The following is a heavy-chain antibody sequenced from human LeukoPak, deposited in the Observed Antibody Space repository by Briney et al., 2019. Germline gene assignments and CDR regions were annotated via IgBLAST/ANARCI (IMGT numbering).Heavy chain of an antibody. V-gene: IGHV1-69*04. Sequence: SVKVSCKASGGTFSSYAISRVRQAPGQGLEWMGRIIPILGIANYAQKFQGRVTITADKSTSTAYMELSSLRSEDTAVYYCARSPILAPYYFDYWGQGTLVTVSS. J-gene: IGHJ4*02. CDR3: ARSPILAPYYFDY. D-gene: IGHD3-3*01. CDR2: IIPILGIA. CDR1: GGTFSSYA.